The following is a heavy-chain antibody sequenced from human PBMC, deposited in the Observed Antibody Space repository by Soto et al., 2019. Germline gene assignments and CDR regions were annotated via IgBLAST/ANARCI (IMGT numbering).Heavy chain of an antibody. V-gene: IGHV1-18*01. CDR2: ISAYNGNT. D-gene: IGHD2-21*01. J-gene: IGHJ6*02. CDR1: GSTFTSYG. Sequence: VASVKVSCKGSGSTFTSYGISWVRQAPGQGLEWMGWISAYNGNTNYAQELQGRVTMTTDTSTSTAYMELRSLRSDDTAVYYCARDLFLAIGGGYYYYGMDVWGQGTTVTVSS. CDR3: ARDLFLAIGGGYYYYGMDV.